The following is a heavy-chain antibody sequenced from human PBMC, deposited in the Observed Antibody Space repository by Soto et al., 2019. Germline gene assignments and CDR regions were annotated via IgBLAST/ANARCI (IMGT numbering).Heavy chain of an antibody. CDR2: IYPGDSDT. V-gene: IGHV5-51*01. D-gene: IGHD3-16*01. Sequence: GESLKISCKGSGYSFTNFWIGWVRQMPGKGLEWMGIIYPGDSDTRYSPSFQGQVTISADKSISTAYLQWSSLKASDTAMYYCAGHQINMITLSSNDYYYGIDVWAQGTTVTVSS. CDR1: GYSFTNFW. J-gene: IGHJ6*02. CDR3: AGHQINMITLSSNDYYYGIDV.